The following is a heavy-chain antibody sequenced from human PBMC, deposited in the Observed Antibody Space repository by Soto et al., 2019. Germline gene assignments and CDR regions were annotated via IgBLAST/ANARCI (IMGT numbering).Heavy chain of an antibody. J-gene: IGHJ4*02. Sequence: GGSLILSCAASGFTFSSYGMHGVRQAPGKGLEWVAVIWYDGSNKYYADSVKGRFTISRDNSKNTLYLQMNSLRAEDTAVYYCARDSWGDYDILTGSLDYWGQGTLVTVSS. V-gene: IGHV3-33*01. CDR3: ARDSWGDYDILTGSLDY. CDR1: GFTFSSYG. D-gene: IGHD3-9*01. CDR2: IWYDGSNK.